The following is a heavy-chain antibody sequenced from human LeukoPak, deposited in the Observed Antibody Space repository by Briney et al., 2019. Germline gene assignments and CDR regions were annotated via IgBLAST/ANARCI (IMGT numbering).Heavy chain of an antibody. CDR1: GYTFTTYW. D-gene: IGHD1-7*01. J-gene: IGHJ4*02. Sequence: GESLKISCKGSGYTFTTYWIGWVRQMPGKGLEWMGIIYPGDSDTRYSPSFQGQVIISADKSISTAYLQWSSLRASDTAMYYCARRNSMFDYWGQGTLVTVSS. V-gene: IGHV5-51*01. CDR2: IYPGDSDT. CDR3: ARRNSMFDY.